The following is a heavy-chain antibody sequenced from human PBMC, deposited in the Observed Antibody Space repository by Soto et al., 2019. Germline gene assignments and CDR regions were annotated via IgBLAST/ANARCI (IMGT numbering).Heavy chain of an antibody. D-gene: IGHD3-9*01. CDR1: GYTLTELS. CDR2: FDPEDGET. Sequence: GASVKVSFKVSGYTLTELSMHWLRQAPGKGLEWMGGFDPEDGETIYAQKFQGRVTMTEDTSTDTAYMELSSLRSEDTAVYYCATGGDILTGYYTPSPYYYYGMDVWGQGTTVTVSS. V-gene: IGHV1-24*01. CDR3: ATGGDILTGYYTPSPYYYYGMDV. J-gene: IGHJ6*02.